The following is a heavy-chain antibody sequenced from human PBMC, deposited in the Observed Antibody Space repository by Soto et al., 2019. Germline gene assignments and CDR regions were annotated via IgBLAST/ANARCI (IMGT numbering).Heavy chain of an antibody. CDR2: IYYSGST. CDR1: VGSISSGDYY. CDR3: ARGQYYDSSGNDAFHI. J-gene: IGHJ3*02. D-gene: IGHD3-22*01. V-gene: IGHV4-30-4*01. Sequence: SETLSLTCTVSVGSISSGDYYCSWIRQPPWKGLEWIGYIYYSGSTYYNPSLKSRVTISVDTYKNQFSLKLSSVTAADTAVYYCARGQYYDSSGNDAFHIWGQGTMVTVS.